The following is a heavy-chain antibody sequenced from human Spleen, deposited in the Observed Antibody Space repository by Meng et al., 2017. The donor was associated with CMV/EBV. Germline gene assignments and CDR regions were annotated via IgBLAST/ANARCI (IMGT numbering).Heavy chain of an antibody. V-gene: IGHV3-30-3*01. D-gene: IGHD6-13*01. J-gene: IGHJ3*02. CDR1: GFTFSRFA. Sequence: GESLKISCAASGFTFSRFAMHWVRQAPGKGLEWVAFISSDAYIKYHADSVKGRFTISRDNSKNTLYLQMNSLRAEDTAVYYCAAAAGKTDSFDIWGQGTMVTVSS. CDR3: AAAAGKTDSFDI. CDR2: ISSDAYIK.